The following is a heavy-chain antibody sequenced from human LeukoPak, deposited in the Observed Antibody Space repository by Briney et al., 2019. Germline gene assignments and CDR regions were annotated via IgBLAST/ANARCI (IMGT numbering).Heavy chain of an antibody. V-gene: IGHV4-34*01. Sequence: SETLSLTCAVYGESSFSNYYWCCIRQTPGGALEWIGEINHSGYTNYNPSLKSRVTLSLDTSKNPFPLRLNSMTAADTAVYYCSRQVVGNDYWGQGTLVTVSS. D-gene: IGHD3-22*01. CDR2: INHSGYT. J-gene: IGHJ4*02. CDR3: SRQVVGNDY. CDR1: GESSFSNYY.